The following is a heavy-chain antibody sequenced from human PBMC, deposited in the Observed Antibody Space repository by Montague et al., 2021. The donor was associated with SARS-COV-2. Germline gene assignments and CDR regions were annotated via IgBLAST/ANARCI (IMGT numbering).Heavy chain of an antibody. V-gene: IGHV2-70*01. Sequence: PALVKPTQTLTLTCTFSGFSLSTSGMCVSWIRQPPGKALEWLALIDWDDDKYCSTSLKTRLTIPKDTSKNQVVLTMTNMDPVDIATYYCARIVLEQMVWGAAGTMTAHRYCDSWGQGTLVTVSS. J-gene: IGHJ4*02. D-gene: IGHD6-13*01. CDR3: ARIVLEQMVWGAAGTMTAHRYCDS. CDR1: GFSLSTSGMC. CDR2: IDWDDDK.